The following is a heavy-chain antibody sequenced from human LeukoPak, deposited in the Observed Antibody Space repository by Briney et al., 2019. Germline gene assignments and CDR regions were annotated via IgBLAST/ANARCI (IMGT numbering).Heavy chain of an antibody. Sequence: PSETLSLTCTVSGGSLSSYYWSWIRQPPGAGLEWIGYIYYSGSTNYNPSLKSRVTISVDTSKNQFSLKLSSVTAADTAVYYCASLFGGVIDYWGQGTLVTVSS. CDR1: GGSLSSYY. CDR3: ASLFGGVIDY. V-gene: IGHV4-59*01. J-gene: IGHJ4*02. D-gene: IGHD3-16*01. CDR2: IYYSGST.